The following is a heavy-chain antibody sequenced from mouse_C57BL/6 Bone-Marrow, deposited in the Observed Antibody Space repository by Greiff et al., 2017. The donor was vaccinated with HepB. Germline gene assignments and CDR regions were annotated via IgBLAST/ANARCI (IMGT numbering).Heavy chain of an antibody. Sequence: VGFGGGLGQPKGVLKTPFAGPGFSFNTYALTRVRQAPGKGLEWVARIRSKSNNYATYYADSVKDRFTISRDDSESMLYLQMNNLKTEDTAMYYCVRHWAYNWGQGTLVTVSA. J-gene: IGHJ3*01. CDR2: IRSKSNNYAT. CDR3: VRHWAYN. V-gene: IGHV10-1*01. CDR1: GFSFNTYA. D-gene: IGHD6-5*01.